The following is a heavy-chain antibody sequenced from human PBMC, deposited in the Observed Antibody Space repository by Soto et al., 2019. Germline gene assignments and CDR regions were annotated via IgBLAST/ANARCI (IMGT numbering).Heavy chain of an antibody. CDR1: GFTFSNYG. Sequence: GGSLRLSCAASGFTFSNYGMHWVRQAPGKGLEWVAIIWHDGNNKYYADSVRGRFIISRDNSKNRLYLQMNSLRAEDTAVYYCASDLVGASDSYGLDVWGQGPRSPSP. V-gene: IGHV3-33*01. D-gene: IGHD1-26*01. CDR3: ASDLVGASDSYGLDV. J-gene: IGHJ6*02. CDR2: IWHDGNNK.